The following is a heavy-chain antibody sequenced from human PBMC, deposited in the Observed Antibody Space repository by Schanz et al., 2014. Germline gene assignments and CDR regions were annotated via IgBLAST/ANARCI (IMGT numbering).Heavy chain of an antibody. V-gene: IGHV3-74*01. CDR2: INSDGSTT. CDR3: ARPLGPNYYYYGLDV. CDR1: GFTFSTYS. Sequence: EVQLVESGGGLVQPGGSLSLSCAASGFTFSTYSMNWVRQAPGKGLEWVSRINSDGSTTIYADSVKGRFTISRDNAKNTLYLQMNSLRAEDTAVYYCARPLGPNYYYYGLDVWGQGTTVTVSS. J-gene: IGHJ6*02.